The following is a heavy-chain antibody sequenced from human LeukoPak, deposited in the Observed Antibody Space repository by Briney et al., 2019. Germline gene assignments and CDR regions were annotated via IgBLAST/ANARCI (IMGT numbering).Heavy chain of an antibody. CDR1: GFTFDDYT. J-gene: IGHJ6*03. D-gene: IGHD2-15*01. Sequence: PGGSLRLSCAASGFTFDDYTMHWVRQAPGKGLEWVSLISWDGGSTYYADSVKGRFTNSRDNSKNSLYLQMNSLRTEDTALYYCAKMGAAGYYYYYMDVWGKGTTVTVSS. CDR2: ISWDGGST. V-gene: IGHV3-43*01. CDR3: AKMGAAGYYYYYMDV.